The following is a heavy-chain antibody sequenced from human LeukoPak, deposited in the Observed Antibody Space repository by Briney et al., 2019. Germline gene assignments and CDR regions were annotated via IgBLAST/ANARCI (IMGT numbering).Heavy chain of an antibody. CDR2: IKSGGTST. Sequence: PGGSLRLSCAASGFSFSSYWMHWVRQAPGKGLVWVSRIKSGGTSTTYADSVKGRFTISRDNAKNTLYLQMNSLRAEDTAVYYCVRDRYYGMDVWGQGTTVTVFS. CDR1: GFSFSSYW. V-gene: IGHV3-74*01. J-gene: IGHJ6*02. CDR3: VRDRYYGMDV.